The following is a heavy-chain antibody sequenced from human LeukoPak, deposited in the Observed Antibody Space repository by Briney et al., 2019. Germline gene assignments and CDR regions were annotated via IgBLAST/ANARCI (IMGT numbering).Heavy chain of an antibody. CDR2: IIPIFGTA. V-gene: IGHV1-69*01. CDR1: GGTFSSYA. J-gene: IGHJ3*02. D-gene: IGHD3-10*01. CDR3: ARDPKTYYYGSGSSIGAFDI. Sequence: ASVKVSCKASGGTFSSYAISWVRQAPGQGLEWMGGIIPIFGTANCAQKFQGRVTITADESTSTAYMELSSLRSEDTAVYYCARDPKTYYYGSGSSIGAFDIWGQGTMVTVSS.